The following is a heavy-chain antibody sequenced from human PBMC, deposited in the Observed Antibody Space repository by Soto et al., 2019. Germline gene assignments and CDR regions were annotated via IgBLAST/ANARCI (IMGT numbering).Heavy chain of an antibody. CDR2: IVVGSGNT. CDR1: GFTFTSSS. J-gene: IGHJ4*02. CDR3: AADRDYYDSSGYPAALDF. D-gene: IGHD3-22*01. Sequence: SVKVSCKASGFTFTSSSMQWVRQARGERLEWIGWIVVGSGNTNYAQKFQERVTITRDMSTSTAYMELSSLRSEDTAVYYCAADRDYYDSSGYPAALDFRGQGTLVTVSS. V-gene: IGHV1-58*02.